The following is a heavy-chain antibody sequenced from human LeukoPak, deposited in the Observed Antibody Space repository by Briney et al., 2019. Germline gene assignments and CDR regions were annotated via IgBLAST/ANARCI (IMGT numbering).Heavy chain of an antibody. CDR1: GGSVSSGDYY. J-gene: IGHJ4*02. CDR2: IYYTGNT. CDR3: TTTRAHQFDF. Sequence: SQTLSLTRTVSGGSVSSGDYYWTWIRHHPGKGLEWIGFIYYTGNTYYNPSLKSRLTMSLDTSKNQFSLKLSSVTAADTAVYYCTTTRAHQFDFWGQGTLVTVSS. V-gene: IGHV4-31*03. D-gene: IGHD4-11*01.